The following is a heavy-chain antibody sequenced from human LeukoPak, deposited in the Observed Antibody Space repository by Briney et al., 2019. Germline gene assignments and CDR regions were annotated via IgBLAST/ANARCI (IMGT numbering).Heavy chain of an antibody. D-gene: IGHD6-19*01. CDR3: ARDLSVAVAGDY. Sequence: ASVKVSCTASGYTFTGYYMHWVRQAPGQGLEWMGWINLNSGATSYAQKFQGRVTMTRDTSVTTAYMELSGLTSDDTAVYYCARDLSVAVAGDYWGQGTLVAVSS. CDR2: INLNSGAT. CDR1: GYTFTGYY. V-gene: IGHV1-2*02. J-gene: IGHJ4*02.